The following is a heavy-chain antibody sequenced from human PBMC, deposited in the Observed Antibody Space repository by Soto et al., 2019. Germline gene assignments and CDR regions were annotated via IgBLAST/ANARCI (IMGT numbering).Heavy chain of an antibody. Sequence: TLSLTCTVSGGSISSGDYYWSWIRQPPGKGLEWIGYIYYSGSTYYNPSLKSRVTISVDTSKNQFSLKLSSVTAADTAVYYCARERTYYYDSSGYYYGYYYDYWGQGTLVTVSS. J-gene: IGHJ4*02. D-gene: IGHD3-22*01. CDR1: GGSISSGDYY. CDR3: ARERTYYYDSSGYYYGYYYDY. CDR2: IYYSGST. V-gene: IGHV4-30-4*01.